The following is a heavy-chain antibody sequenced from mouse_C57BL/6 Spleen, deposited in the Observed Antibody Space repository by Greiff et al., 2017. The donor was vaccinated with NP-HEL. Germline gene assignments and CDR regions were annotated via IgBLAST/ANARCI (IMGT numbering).Heavy chain of an antibody. Sequence: EVKLMESGGDLVKPGGSLKLSCAASGFTFSSYGMSWVRQTPDKRLEWVATISSCGSYTYYPDSVKGRFTISRDNAKNTLYLQMSSLKSEDTAMYYCARGSWDYFDYWGQGTTLTVSS. V-gene: IGHV5-6*01. CDR2: ISSCGSYT. CDR1: GFTFSSYG. CDR3: ARGSWDYFDY. D-gene: IGHD6-1*01. J-gene: IGHJ2*01.